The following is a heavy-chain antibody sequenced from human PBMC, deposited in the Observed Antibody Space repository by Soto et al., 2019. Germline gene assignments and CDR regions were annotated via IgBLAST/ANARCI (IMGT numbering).Heavy chain of an antibody. CDR3: ARAGTGYYDSSGYVGFDY. CDR2: IIPIFGTA. V-gene: IGHV1-69*01. D-gene: IGHD3-22*01. J-gene: IGHJ4*02. Sequence: QVQLVQSGAEVKKPGSSVKVSCKASGGTFSSYAISWVRQAPGQGLEWMGGIIPIFGTANYAQKFQGRVTITADEATSTVYMELSSLRSEDTAVYYCARAGTGYYDSSGYVGFDYWGQGTLVTVSS. CDR1: GGTFSSYA.